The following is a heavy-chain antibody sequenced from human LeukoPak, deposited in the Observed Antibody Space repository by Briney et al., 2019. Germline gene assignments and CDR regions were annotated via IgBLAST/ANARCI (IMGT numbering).Heavy chain of an antibody. CDR2: IYYSGST. D-gene: IGHD3-10*01. J-gene: IGHJ5*02. CDR1: GGSISSSSYY. Sequence: SENLSLTCTVSGGSISSSSYYWGWIRQPPGKGLEWIGSIYYSGSTYYNPSLKSRVTISVDTSKNQFSLKLSSVTAADTAVYYCARPSGSGSYYNSWFDPWGQGTLVTVSS. V-gene: IGHV4-39*01. CDR3: ARPSGSGSYYNSWFDP.